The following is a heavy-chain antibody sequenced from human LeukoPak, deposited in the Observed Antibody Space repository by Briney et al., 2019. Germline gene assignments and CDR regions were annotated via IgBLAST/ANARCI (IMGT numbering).Heavy chain of an antibody. D-gene: IGHD5-24*01. V-gene: IGHV1-69*13. J-gene: IGHJ4*02. CDR3: AREGGDGYKKPLIN. Sequence: SVKVSCKASGGTFSSYAISWVRQAPGQGLEWMGGIIPIFGTANYAQKFQGRVTITADESTSTAYMELSSLRSDDTAVYYCAREGGDGYKKPLINWGQGTLVTVSS. CDR1: GGTFSSYA. CDR2: IIPIFGTA.